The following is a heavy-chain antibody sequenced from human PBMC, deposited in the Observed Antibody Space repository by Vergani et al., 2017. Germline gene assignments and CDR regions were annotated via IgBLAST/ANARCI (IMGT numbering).Heavy chain of an antibody. D-gene: IGHD3-9*01. CDR1: GYTFSNDY. V-gene: IGHV1-46*03. Sequence: QVQVVQSGAEVKKSGASVKVSCKTSGYTFSNDYMHWVRQAPGLGLEWMGIINPSGGHTNYAQKFQGRVTMTRDTSTSTVYMELSSLRSEDTAIYYCARGDYGILTGYRYWGQGTLVTVSA. CDR3: ARGDYGILTGYRY. J-gene: IGHJ4*02. CDR2: INPSGGHT.